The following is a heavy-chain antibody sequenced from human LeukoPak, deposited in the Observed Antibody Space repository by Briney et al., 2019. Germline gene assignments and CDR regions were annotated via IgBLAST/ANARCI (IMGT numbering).Heavy chain of an antibody. CDR3: ARGGWMDTAMAYFDY. V-gene: IGHV3-64*04. CDR1: GFTFSSYA. CDR2: ISPDGGNT. Sequence: GGSLRLSCSASGFTFSSYAMHWVRQAPGKGLEYVSAISPDGGNTYYADSVKGRFSISRDKSKNTLYLQMNSLRTEDTAVYYCARGGWMDTAMAYFDYWGQGTLVTVSS. D-gene: IGHD5-18*01. J-gene: IGHJ4*02.